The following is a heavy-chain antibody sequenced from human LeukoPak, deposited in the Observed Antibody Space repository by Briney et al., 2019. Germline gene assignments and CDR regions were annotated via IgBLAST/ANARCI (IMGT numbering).Heavy chain of an antibody. J-gene: IGHJ4*02. CDR3: ARESRREGYFDY. CDR2: IIPIFGTA. V-gene: IGHV1-69*05. CDR1: GGTFISYA. Sequence: SVKVSCKASGGTFISYAISWVRQAPGQGGEWMGGIIPIFGTANYAQKFQGRVTITTDESTSTAYMELSSLRSEDTAVYYCARESRREGYFDYWGQGTLVTVSS.